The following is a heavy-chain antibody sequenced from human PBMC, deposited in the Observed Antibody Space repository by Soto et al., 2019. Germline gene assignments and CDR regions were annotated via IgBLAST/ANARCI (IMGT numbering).Heavy chain of an antibody. CDR2: MNPNSANT. D-gene: IGHD5-12*01. CDR3: AGASSGYGFDAFVL. J-gene: IGHJ3*01. CDR1: GYTFTSYN. V-gene: IGHV1-8*01. Sequence: QVQLVQSGAEVKKPGASVKVSCKASGYTFTSYNVNWARQATGQGLEWMGWMNPNSANTGYAQKFQGRVTLTRNTAITTAYMEVSSLRSEDTAVYYCAGASSGYGFDAFVLWGQGTMVTVSS.